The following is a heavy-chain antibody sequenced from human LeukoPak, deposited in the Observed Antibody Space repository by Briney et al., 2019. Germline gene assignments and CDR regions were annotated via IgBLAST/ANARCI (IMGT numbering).Heavy chain of an antibody. CDR1: GGTFSSYA. CDR2: INPNSGGT. CDR3: AREYSSP. D-gene: IGHD6-13*01. Sequence: GASVKVSCKASGGTFSSYAISWVRQAPGQGLEWMGWINPNSGGTNYAQKFQGRVTMTRDTSISTAYMELSRLRSDDTAVYYCAREYSSPWGQGTLVTVSS. V-gene: IGHV1-2*02. J-gene: IGHJ5*02.